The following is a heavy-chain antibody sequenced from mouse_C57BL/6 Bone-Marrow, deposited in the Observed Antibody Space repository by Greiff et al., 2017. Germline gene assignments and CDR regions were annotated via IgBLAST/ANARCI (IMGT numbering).Heavy chain of an antibody. CDR2: FYPGSGSI. CDR3: ARHEDPYYGSPHYYAMDY. D-gene: IGHD1-1*01. Sequence: QVQLKQSGAELVKPGASVKLSCKASGYTFTEYTIHWVKQRSGQGLEWIGWFYPGSGSIKYNEKFKDKATLTADKSSSTVYMELSRLTSEDSAVYFCARHEDPYYGSPHYYAMDYWGQGTSVTVSS. V-gene: IGHV1-62-2*01. CDR1: GYTFTEYT. J-gene: IGHJ4*01.